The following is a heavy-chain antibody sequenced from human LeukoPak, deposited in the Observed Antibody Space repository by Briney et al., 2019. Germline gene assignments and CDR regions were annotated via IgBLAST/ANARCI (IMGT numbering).Heavy chain of an antibody. V-gene: IGHV4-4*07. CDR2: IYTSGST. Sequence: SETLSLTCTVSGGSISSYYWSWIRQPAGKGLEWIGRIYTSGSTNYNPSLKSRVTMSVDTSKNQSSLKLSSVTAADTAVYYCARDRWHYDSSGTEDWGQGTLVTVSS. D-gene: IGHD3-22*01. J-gene: IGHJ4*02. CDR3: ARDRWHYDSSGTED. CDR1: GGSISSYY.